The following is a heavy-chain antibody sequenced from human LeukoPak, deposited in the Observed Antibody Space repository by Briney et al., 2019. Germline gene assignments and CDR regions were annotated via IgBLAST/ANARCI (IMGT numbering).Heavy chain of an antibody. CDR3: ARAGGYSYGYQWFDP. CDR2: ICFSSSSSYI. V-gene: IGHV3-21*01. D-gene: IGHD5-18*01. CDR1: GFTFSSYN. Sequence: PGGSLRLSCAASGFTFSSYNMNWVRQAPGKGLEWVSSICFSSSSSYIYYADSVKGRFTISRDNAKNSLYLQMNSLRVEDTAVYYCARAGGYSYGYQWFDPWGQGTLVTVSS. J-gene: IGHJ5*02.